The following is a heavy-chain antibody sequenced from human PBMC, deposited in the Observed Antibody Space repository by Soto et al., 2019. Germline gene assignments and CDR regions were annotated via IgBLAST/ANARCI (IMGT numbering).Heavy chain of an antibody. Sequence: GGSLRLGCGASGFTVDTYVIHWVRQAPGKGLQWVALISYEGSNTYYADSVRGRFTISRDNSKNTLYLQVNALRPEDTGVYYCARVTPGNNLYYFSGLDVWGQGTSVTVS. CDR3: ARVTPGNNLYYFSGLDV. V-gene: IGHV3-30-3*01. CDR2: ISYEGSNT. CDR1: GFTVDTYV. J-gene: IGHJ6*02. D-gene: IGHD1-1*01.